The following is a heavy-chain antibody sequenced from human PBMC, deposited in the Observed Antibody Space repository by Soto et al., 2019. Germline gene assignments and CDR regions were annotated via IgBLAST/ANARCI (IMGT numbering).Heavy chain of an antibody. D-gene: IGHD6-13*01. CDR3: ARATDGYSSPDDY. J-gene: IGHJ4*02. CDR1: GFTVSINY. CDR2: IYSGGST. Sequence: GGSLRLSCAASGFTVSINYMSWFRQPPGKGLEWVSVIYSGGSTYYADSVKGRFTISRDNSKNTLYLQMNSLRAEDTAVYYCARATDGYSSPDDYWGQGTLVTVSS. V-gene: IGHV3-66*01.